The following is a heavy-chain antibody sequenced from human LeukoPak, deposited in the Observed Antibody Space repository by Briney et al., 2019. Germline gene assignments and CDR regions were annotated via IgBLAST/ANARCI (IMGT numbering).Heavy chain of an antibody. Sequence: PSETLSLTCTVSGGSISSYYWSWIRQPPGKGLEWIGYIYYSGSTNYNPSLKSRVTISVDTSKNQFSLKLSSVTAADTAVYYCARTDCSSTSCYDWNFDYWGQGTLVTVSS. J-gene: IGHJ4*02. CDR2: IYYSGST. CDR3: ARTDCSSTSCYDWNFDY. D-gene: IGHD2-2*01. CDR1: GGSISSYY. V-gene: IGHV4-59*01.